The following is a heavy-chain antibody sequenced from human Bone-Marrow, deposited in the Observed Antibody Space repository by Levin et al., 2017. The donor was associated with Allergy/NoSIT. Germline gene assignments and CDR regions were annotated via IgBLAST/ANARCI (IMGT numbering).Heavy chain of an antibody. D-gene: IGHD2-2*03. V-gene: IGHV3-30*03. CDR3: ARRSSGYSGYIDF. CDR2: LSSDGRSK. J-gene: IGHJ4*02. CDR1: GFTFNTNG. Sequence: GGSLRLSCAASGFTFNTNGMHWVRQAPGKGLEWVALLSSDGRSKYYADSVKGRFTISRDTSKNTLDLQMNSLRADDTATYYGARRSSGYSGYIDFWGQGTLVTVSP.